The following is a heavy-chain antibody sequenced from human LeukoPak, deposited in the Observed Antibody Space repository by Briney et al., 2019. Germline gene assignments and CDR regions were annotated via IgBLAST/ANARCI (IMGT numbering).Heavy chain of an antibody. D-gene: IGHD2-2*01. CDR2: ISAGGGTT. J-gene: IGHJ4*02. V-gene: IGHV3-23*01. CDR1: GLTFSSYS. CDR3: SKGRCSSTSCSPGEY. Sequence: GGSLRLSCAASGLTFSSYSMNWVRQAPGKGLEWVSGISAGGGTTSYADSVKGRFTISRDNARNTLYVQMNSLRDEDTAVYYCSKGRCSSTSCSPGEYWGQGTLVTVSS.